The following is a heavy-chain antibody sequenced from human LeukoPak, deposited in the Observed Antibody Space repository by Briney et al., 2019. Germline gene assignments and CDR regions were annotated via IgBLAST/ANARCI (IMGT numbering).Heavy chain of an antibody. CDR2: IYYSGST. D-gene: IGHD6-13*01. CDR3: ARDRAAAPDNWFDP. J-gene: IGHJ5*01. V-gene: IGHV4-59*01. Sequence: PSETLSLTCTVSGGSISSYYWSWIPHPPGKGLEWIGYIYYSGSTNYNPSLKSRVTISVDTSKNQFSLKLSSVTAADTAVYYCARDRAAAPDNWFDPWGQGTLVTVSS. CDR1: GGSISSYY.